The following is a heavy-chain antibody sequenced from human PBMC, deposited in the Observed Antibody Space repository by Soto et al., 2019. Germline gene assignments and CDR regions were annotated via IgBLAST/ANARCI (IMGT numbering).Heavy chain of an antibody. D-gene: IGHD3-10*01. CDR3: VRGSGSYYIH. CDR2: IKQDGSEK. J-gene: IGHJ4*02. V-gene: IGHV3-7*04. CDR1: GFTFSTYW. Sequence: EVQLVESGGGLVQPEGSLRLSCAASGFTFSTYWMSWVRQAPGKGLEWVANIKQDGSEKYYVDSMKGRFSISRDNAKNSLYLQMNSLRVEDTAVYYCVRGSGSYYIHWGQGTLVTVSS.